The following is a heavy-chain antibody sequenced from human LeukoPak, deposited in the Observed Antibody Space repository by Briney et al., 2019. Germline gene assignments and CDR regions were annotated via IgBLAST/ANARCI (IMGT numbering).Heavy chain of an antibody. CDR2: IYTSGST. CDR3: ARGPDEQWLVPFDY. V-gene: IGHV4-61*02. D-gene: IGHD6-19*01. CDR1: GGSISSGSYY. Sequence: SETLSLTCTVPGGSISSGSYYWSWIRQPAGKGLEWIVRIYTSGSTNYNPSLKSRVTISVDTSKNQFSLKLSSVTAADTAVYYCARGPDEQWLVPFDYWGQGTLVTVSS. J-gene: IGHJ4*02.